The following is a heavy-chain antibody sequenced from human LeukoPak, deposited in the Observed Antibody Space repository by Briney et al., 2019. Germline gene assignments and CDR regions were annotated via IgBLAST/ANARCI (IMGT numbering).Heavy chain of an antibody. Sequence: GGSLRLSCAASGFTFSSYGMHWVRQAPGKGLEWVALISYDGINQYYADSVKGRFTISRDNSKNTLYLQMNSLRAEDTAVYYCARAKDYDFWSPDYWGQGTLVTVSS. J-gene: IGHJ4*02. CDR3: ARAKDYDFWSPDY. D-gene: IGHD3-3*01. CDR1: GFTFSSYG. CDR2: ISYDGINQ. V-gene: IGHV3-30*03.